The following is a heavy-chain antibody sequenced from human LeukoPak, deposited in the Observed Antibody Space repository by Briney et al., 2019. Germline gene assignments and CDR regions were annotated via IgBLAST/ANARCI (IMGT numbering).Heavy chain of an antibody. V-gene: IGHV6-1*01. CDR1: GDSVSSNSAA. Sequence: PSQTLSLTCAISGDSVSSNSAAWNWIRQSPSRGLEWLGRTYYRSKWYNDYAVSVKSRITINPDTSKNQFSLQLNSVTAPDTAVYYWARDLTGSSSKTLNWFDPWGQGTLVTVSS. J-gene: IGHJ5*02. D-gene: IGHD6-13*01. CDR2: TYYRSKWYN. CDR3: ARDLTGSSSKTLNWFDP.